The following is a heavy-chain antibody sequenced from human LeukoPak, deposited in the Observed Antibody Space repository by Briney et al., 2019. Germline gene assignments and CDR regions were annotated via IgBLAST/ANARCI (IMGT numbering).Heavy chain of an antibody. D-gene: IGHD3-3*01. V-gene: IGHV3-30*04. CDR1: GFTFSSYA. CDR2: ISYDGSNK. Sequence: GGSLRLSCAASGFTFSSYAMHWVRQAPGKGLEWVAVISYDGSNKYYADSVKGRFTISRDNSKNTLYLQMNSLRAEDTAVYYCARTPSRYDFWSGYYSPYDAFDIWSQGTMVTVSS. CDR3: ARTPSRYDFWSGYYSPYDAFDI. J-gene: IGHJ3*02.